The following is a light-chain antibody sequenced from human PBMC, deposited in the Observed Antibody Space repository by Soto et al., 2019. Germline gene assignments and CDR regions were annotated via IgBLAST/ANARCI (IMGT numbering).Light chain of an antibody. CDR2: GAS. Sequence: EIVLTQSPGTLSLSPGERATLSCRASQSVSSNYLAWYQLKPGQAPRLVIYGASSRATGIPDRFSASGSGTDFTLTISRLEPEDLAVYYCQQYGNSRAFGQGTKVEIK. CDR3: QQYGNSRA. CDR1: QSVSSNY. V-gene: IGKV3-20*01. J-gene: IGKJ1*01.